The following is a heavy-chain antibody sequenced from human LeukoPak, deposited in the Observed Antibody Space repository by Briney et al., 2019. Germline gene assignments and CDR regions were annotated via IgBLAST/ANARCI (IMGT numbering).Heavy chain of an antibody. J-gene: IGHJ4*02. Sequence: GGSLRLSCAASGFTFDDYAMHWVRHAPGKGLEWVSGISWNSGSIGYADSVKGRFTISRDNAKNSLYLQMNSLRAEDTALYYCAKDLYYYDSSGPFDYWGQGTLVTVSS. D-gene: IGHD3-22*01. CDR1: GFTFDDYA. V-gene: IGHV3-9*01. CDR2: ISWNSGSI. CDR3: AKDLYYYDSSGPFDY.